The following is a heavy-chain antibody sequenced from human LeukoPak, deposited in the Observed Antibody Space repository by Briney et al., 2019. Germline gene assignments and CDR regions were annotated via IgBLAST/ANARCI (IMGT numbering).Heavy chain of an antibody. D-gene: IGHD6-19*01. Sequence: PSETLSLTCTVSGGSIGNGGYFWTWFRQYPGKGLEWIGYIYDSVTTYYNPSLKSRVAISLDRSKNQFSLNLTSVTAADRAVYYCARERSSGWYRFWGQGILVAVSS. CDR1: GGSIGNGGYF. V-gene: IGHV4-31*03. J-gene: IGHJ4*02. CDR2: IYDSVTT. CDR3: ARERSSGWYRF.